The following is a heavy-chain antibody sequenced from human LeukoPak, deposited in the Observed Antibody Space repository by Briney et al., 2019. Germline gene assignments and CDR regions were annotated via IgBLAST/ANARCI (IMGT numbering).Heavy chain of an antibody. V-gene: IGHV3-20*04. CDR2: INWNGGST. Sequence: PGGSLRLSCAAPGFTFDDYGMSWVRQAPGKGLEWVSGINWNGGSTGYADSVKGRFTISRDNAKNSLYLQMNSLRAEDTALYYCARGYYDSSGYLAGFDYWGQGTLVTVSS. CDR3: ARGYYDSSGYLAGFDY. CDR1: GFTFDDYG. D-gene: IGHD3-22*01. J-gene: IGHJ4*02.